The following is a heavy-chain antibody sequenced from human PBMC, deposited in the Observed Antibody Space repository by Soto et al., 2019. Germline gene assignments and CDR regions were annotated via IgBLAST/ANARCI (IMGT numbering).Heavy chain of an antibody. D-gene: IGHD4-4*01. J-gene: IGHJ5*02. CDR3: ARVPIPTVTTGYWFDP. V-gene: IGHV4-31*11. CDR2: MHHSGST. Sequence: SETLSLTCAVSGAYMRNDYYYWSWVRQKPGKDLEWIGHMHHSGSTHYNPSLKSRVTISVDTSKNQFSLNLNSVTAADTAVYYCARVPIPTVTTGYWFDPWGQGTLVTVSS. CDR1: GAYMRNDYYY.